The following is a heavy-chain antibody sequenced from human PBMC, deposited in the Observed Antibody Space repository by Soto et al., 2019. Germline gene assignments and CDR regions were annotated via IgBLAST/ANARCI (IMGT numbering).Heavy chain of an antibody. Sequence: ASVKVSCKASGYTFTSYYMHWVRQAPGQGLEWMGIINPSGGSTSYAQKFQGRVTMTRDTSTSTVYMELSSLRSEDTAVYYCARDGGYGDYYYNYMDVWGKGTTVTVSS. D-gene: IGHD5-12*01. J-gene: IGHJ6*03. CDR2: INPSGGST. CDR1: GYTFTSYY. V-gene: IGHV1-46*03. CDR3: ARDGGYGDYYYNYMDV.